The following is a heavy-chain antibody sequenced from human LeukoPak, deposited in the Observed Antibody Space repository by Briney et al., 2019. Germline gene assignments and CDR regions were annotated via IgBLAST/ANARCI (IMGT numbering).Heavy chain of an antibody. V-gene: IGHV5-51*01. CDR3: ARRRVAVAGIGWFDP. J-gene: IGHJ5*02. CDR2: IYPGDSDT. D-gene: IGHD6-19*01. Sequence: GESLKISCKGSGYSFPSHWIGWVRQMPGKGLEWMGIIYPGDSDTRYSPSFQGQVTISADKSISTAYLQWSSLKASDTAIYYCARRRVAVAGIGWFDPWGQGTLVTVSS. CDR1: GYSFPSHW.